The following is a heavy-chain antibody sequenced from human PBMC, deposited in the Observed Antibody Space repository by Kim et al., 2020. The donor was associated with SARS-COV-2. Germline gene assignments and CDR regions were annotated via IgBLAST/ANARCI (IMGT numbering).Heavy chain of an antibody. V-gene: IGHV3-74*01. Sequence: GGSLRLSCAASGFTFSSYWMHWVRQAPGKGLVWVSRINSDGSSTSYADSMKGRFTISRDNAKNTLYLQMNSLRAEDTAVYYCARDLHYGSGSYYYGMDVWGQGTTVTVSS. CDR1: GFTFSSYW. CDR3: ARDLHYGSGSYYYGMDV. D-gene: IGHD3-10*01. J-gene: IGHJ6*02. CDR2: INSDGSST.